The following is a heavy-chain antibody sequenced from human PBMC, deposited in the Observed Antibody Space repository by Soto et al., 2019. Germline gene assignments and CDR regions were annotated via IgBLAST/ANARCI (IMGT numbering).Heavy chain of an antibody. CDR2: VYESGVT. CDR1: GGSIRNYC. D-gene: IGHD3-16*01. CDR3: ARDRFFDY. Sequence: QVQLQESGPGLVRPSETLSLTCTVSGGSIRNYCWSWIRQPPGKGLEWIGSVYESGVTNYNPSLESRVIISIDTSKSQFSLKLTSVTAADTAVYYCARDRFFDYWGQGTLVTVSS. J-gene: IGHJ4*02. V-gene: IGHV4-59*01.